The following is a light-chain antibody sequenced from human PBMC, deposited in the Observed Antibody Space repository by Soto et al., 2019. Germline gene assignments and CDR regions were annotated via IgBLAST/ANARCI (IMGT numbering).Light chain of an antibody. Sequence: QSALTQPASVSGSPGQSITISCTGTSSDVGGYNYVSWYQHHPGKAPKLMIYEVTNRPSGVSNRFSGSKSGNTASLTISGRQAEDEADYYCSSYTTSSNWVFGGGTKLTVL. V-gene: IGLV2-14*01. J-gene: IGLJ3*02. CDR2: EVT. CDR3: SSYTTSSNWV. CDR1: SSDVGGYNY.